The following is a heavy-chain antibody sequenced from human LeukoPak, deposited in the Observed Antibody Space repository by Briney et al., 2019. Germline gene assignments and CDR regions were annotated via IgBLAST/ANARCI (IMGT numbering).Heavy chain of an antibody. CDR1: GFTFSNYA. J-gene: IGHJ4*02. V-gene: IGHV3-23*01. Sequence: PGGSLRLSCAASGFTFSNYAMSWVRQDPGKGLEWVSAISGSGGSTYYADSVKGRFTISRDNSKNTLYLQMNSLRAEDTAVYYCARARWSSSWYYFDYWGQGTLVTVSS. CDR2: ISGSGGST. D-gene: IGHD6-13*01. CDR3: ARARWSSSWYYFDY.